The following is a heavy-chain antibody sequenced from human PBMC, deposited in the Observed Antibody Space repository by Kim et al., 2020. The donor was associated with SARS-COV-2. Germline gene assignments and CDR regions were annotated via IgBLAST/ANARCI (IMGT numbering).Heavy chain of an antibody. Sequence: SETLSLTCTVSGGSISSSSYYWGWIRQPPGKGLEWIGSIYYSGSTYYNPSLKSRVTISVDTSKNQFSLKLSSVTAADTAVYYCASPNCSGGSCYDSYYFDYWGQGTLVTVSS. CDR3: ASPNCSGGSCYDSYYFDY. CDR2: IYYSGST. D-gene: IGHD2-15*01. J-gene: IGHJ4*02. V-gene: IGHV4-39*07. CDR1: GGSISSSSYY.